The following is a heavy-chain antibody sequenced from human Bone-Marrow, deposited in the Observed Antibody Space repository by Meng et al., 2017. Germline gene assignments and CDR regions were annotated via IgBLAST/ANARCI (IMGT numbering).Heavy chain of an antibody. J-gene: IGHJ6*02. CDR3: ARDFRPLLLTLPDMDV. CDR2: ISYDGSNK. Sequence: GGSLRLSCTASGFTFGDYAMSWFRQAPGKGLEWVAVISYDGSNKYYADSVKGRFTISRDNSKNTLYLQMNSLRAEDTAVYYCARDFRPLLLTLPDMDVWGQGTTVTVSS. CDR1: GFTFGDYA. D-gene: IGHD2-2*01. V-gene: IGHV3-30*04.